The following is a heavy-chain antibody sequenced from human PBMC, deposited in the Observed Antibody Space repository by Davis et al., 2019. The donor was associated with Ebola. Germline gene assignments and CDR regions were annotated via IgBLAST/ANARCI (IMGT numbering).Heavy chain of an antibody. J-gene: IGHJ4*02. Sequence: PSETLSLTCSVSGGSISSADYYWSWIRQPPGKGLEWIGYIYYSGNTYYNPSLKSRVTISIDTSKNQFSLRLTSVTAADTAVYFCAGGIVGAGFDYWGQGTLVTVSS. V-gene: IGHV4-30-4*01. CDR2: IYYSGNT. CDR3: AGGIVGAGFDY. CDR1: GGSISSADYY. D-gene: IGHD1-26*01.